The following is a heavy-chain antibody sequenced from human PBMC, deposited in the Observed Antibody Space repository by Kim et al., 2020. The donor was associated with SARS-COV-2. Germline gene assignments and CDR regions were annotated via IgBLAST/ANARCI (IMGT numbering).Heavy chain of an antibody. D-gene: IGHD3-10*01. V-gene: IGHV3-11*05. CDR1: GFTFSDYY. CDR3: ARVEGLLWFGESLPYNWFDP. J-gene: IGHJ5*02. CDR2: ISSSSSYT. Sequence: GGSLRLSCAASGFTFSDYYMSWIRQAPGKGLEWVSYISSSSSYTNYADSVKGRFTISRDNAKNSLYLQMNSLRAEDTAVYYCARVEGLLWFGESLPYNWFDPWGQGTLVTVSS.